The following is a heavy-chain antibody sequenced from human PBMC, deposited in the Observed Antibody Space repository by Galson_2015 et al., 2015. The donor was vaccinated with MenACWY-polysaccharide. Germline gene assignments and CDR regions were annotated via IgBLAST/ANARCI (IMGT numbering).Heavy chain of an antibody. CDR2: TNGDGGAT. J-gene: IGHJ5*02. CDR3: ARAGAKYCRGGNCFFNWFDP. D-gene: IGHD2-15*01. Sequence: SLRLSYAASGFTFSSYWMHWVRQAPGKGLVWVSRTNGDGGATDYADSVKGRFTISRDNAKNTLYLQMNSLRAEDTAVYYCARAGAKYCRGGNCFFNWFDPWGQGTLVTVSS. V-gene: IGHV3-74*01. CDR1: GFTFSSYW.